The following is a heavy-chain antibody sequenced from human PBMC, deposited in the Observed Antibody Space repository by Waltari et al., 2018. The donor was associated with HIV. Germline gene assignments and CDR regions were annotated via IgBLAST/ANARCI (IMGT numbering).Heavy chain of an antibody. D-gene: IGHD3-10*01. CDR2: INSDGSSI. CDR3: AKEAGDRGYFQH. V-gene: IGHV3-74*01. Sequence: EVQLVESGGNLVQPGGSLRLSCAVSGFTFTRYWMHWVRQAPGKGLAWVSLINSDGSSIRYADSVKGRFTISRDNAKNTLYLQMNSLRDEDTAVYYCAKEAGDRGYFQHWGQGTLVTVSS. J-gene: IGHJ1*01. CDR1: GFTFTRYW.